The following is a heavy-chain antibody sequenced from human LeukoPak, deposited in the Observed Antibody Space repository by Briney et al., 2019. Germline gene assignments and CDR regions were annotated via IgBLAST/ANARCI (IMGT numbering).Heavy chain of an antibody. CDR1: GFSFSSYG. J-gene: IGHJ4*02. Sequence: QSGGSLRLSCAASGFSFSSYGMLWVRQAPGKGLKWVASIVSDGSDKYYGGSVKGRFTISRDNSKNRLYLQMNSLRAEDTAVYYCAMGSGSSYIDYWGEGTLVTVSS. CDR3: AMGSGSSYIDY. CDR2: IVSDGSDK. D-gene: IGHD1-26*01. V-gene: IGHV3-30*02.